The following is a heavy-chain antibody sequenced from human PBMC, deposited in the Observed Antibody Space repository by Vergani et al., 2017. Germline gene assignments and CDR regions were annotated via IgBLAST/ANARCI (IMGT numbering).Heavy chain of an antibody. CDR2: ISSSSSYI. Sequence: VQLVESGGGVVQPGRSLRLSCAASGFTFSSYSMNWVRQAPGKGLEWVSYISSSSSYIYYADSVKGRFTISRDNAKNSLYLQMNSLRADDTAVYYCAREVGNYFDYWGQGTLVTVSS. D-gene: IGHD2-2*01. CDR3: AREVGNYFDY. V-gene: IGHV3-21*05. CDR1: GFTFSSYS. J-gene: IGHJ4*02.